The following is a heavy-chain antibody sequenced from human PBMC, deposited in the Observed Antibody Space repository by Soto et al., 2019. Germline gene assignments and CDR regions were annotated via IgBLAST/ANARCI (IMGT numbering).Heavy chain of an antibody. Sequence: GGSLRLSCAASGFTFSSYSMNWVRQAPGKGLEWVSSISSSSSYIYYADSVKGRFTISRDNAKNSLYLQMNSLRAEDTAVYYCVRDLMRGGSNNWFDPWGQGTLVTVSS. CDR2: ISSSSSYI. J-gene: IGHJ5*02. CDR3: VRDLMRGGSNNWFDP. D-gene: IGHD2-15*01. CDR1: GFTFSSYS. V-gene: IGHV3-21*01.